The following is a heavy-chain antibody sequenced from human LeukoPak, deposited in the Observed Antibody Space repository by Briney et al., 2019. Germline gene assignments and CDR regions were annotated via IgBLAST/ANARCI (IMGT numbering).Heavy chain of an antibody. D-gene: IGHD3-22*01. CDR3: ARGYYDSSGYYYYYYYYGMDV. CDR2: ISSSSSTI. CDR1: GFTFSSYS. J-gene: IGHJ6*02. V-gene: IGHV3-48*01. Sequence: GGSLRLSCAASGFTFSSYSMNWVRQAPGKGLEWVSYISSSSSTIYYADSVKGRFTISRDNAKNSLYLQMNSLRAEDAAVYYCARGYYDSSGYYYYYYYYGMDVWGQGTTVTVSS.